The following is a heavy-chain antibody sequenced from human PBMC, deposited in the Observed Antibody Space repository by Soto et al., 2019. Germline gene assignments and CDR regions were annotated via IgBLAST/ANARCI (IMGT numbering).Heavy chain of an antibody. V-gene: IGHV1-46*02. Sequence: ASVEVSCKASGYTFNHYYIHWVRQAPGQGLEWMGMINPSGGSTDYAQKFQGRVTMTTDTSTTTVYMELSSLRSDDTAVYYCARPPFPGCINGVCYPCDHWGQGTLVTVSS. CDR3: ARPPFPGCINGVCYPCDH. J-gene: IGHJ4*02. CDR2: INPSGGST. CDR1: GYTFNHYY. D-gene: IGHD2-8*01.